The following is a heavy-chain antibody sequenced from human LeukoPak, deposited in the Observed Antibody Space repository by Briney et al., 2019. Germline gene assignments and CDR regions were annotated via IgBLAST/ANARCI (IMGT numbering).Heavy chain of an antibody. V-gene: IGHV4-39*01. D-gene: IGHD6-25*01. J-gene: IGHJ4*02. CDR3: ARRLGSGWTGFDY. Sequence: SETLSLTCTVSGGSIRSSNYYWGWIRQPPGKGLEWIGTIYYSGSTYYNPSLKSRVTISVDTSKNQFSLKLSSVTAADTAVYFCARRLGSGWTGFDYWGQGTLVTVSS. CDR1: GGSIRSSNYY. CDR2: IYYSGST.